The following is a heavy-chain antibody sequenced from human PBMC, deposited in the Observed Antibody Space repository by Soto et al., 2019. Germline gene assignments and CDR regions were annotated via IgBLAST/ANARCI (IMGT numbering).Heavy chain of an antibody. CDR2: IETSGST. CDR1: GGSISSYY. V-gene: IGHV4-4*07. Sequence: PSETLSLTCSVSGGSISSYYWSWIRQPAGKGLEWIGRIETSGSTNYNPSLKSRFTMSVDTSKNQVSLRLRSVTAADTAVYYCARERGDSHWIDPWGQGTLVTVSS. D-gene: IGHD2-21*01. CDR3: ARERGDSHWIDP. J-gene: IGHJ5*02.